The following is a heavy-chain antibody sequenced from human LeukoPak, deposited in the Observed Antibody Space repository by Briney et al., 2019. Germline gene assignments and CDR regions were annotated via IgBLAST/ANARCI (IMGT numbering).Heavy chain of an antibody. CDR3: ARTLGYCSGGSCREFFFDY. CDR1: GGSISSGGYY. J-gene: IGHJ4*02. V-gene: IGHV4-31*03. CDR2: IYYSGST. Sequence: PSETLSLTCTVSGGSISSGGYYWSWIRQHPGKGLEWIGYIYYSGSTYYNPSLKSRVTISVDTSKNQFSLKLSSVTAADTAVYYCARTLGYCSGGSCREFFFDYWGQGTLVTVSS. D-gene: IGHD2-15*01.